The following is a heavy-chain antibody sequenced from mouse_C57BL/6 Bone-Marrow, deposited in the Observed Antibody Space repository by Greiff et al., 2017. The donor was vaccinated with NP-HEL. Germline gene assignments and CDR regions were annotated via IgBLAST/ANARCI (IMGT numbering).Heavy chain of an antibody. CDR1: GFSLTSSG. J-gene: IGHJ3*01. CDR2: IWSGGST. D-gene: IGHD2-2*01. V-gene: IGHV2-2*01. CDR3: ARNEGVTARTWFAY. Sequence: QVQLQQSGPGLVQPSQSLSITCTVSGFSLTSSGVHWVRQSPGKGLEWLGVIWSGGSTDYNAAFISKPSISKDNSKSQVFFKMNSLQADDTAIYYCARNEGVTARTWFAYWGQGTLVTVSA.